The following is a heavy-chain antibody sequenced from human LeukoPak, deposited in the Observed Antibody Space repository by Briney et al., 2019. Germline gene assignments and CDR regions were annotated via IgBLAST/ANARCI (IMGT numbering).Heavy chain of an antibody. CDR1: GYTFTTYS. D-gene: IGHD2-2*01. J-gene: IGHJ1*01. Sequence: ASVKVSCKASGYTFTTYSLAWVRQAPGQSLEWMGWISVNNGGTNYAQSFQDRVTLTRDTSTKTDYLELRSLRSDDTAIIYCATATQPRGYFLHWGQGTLVTVSS. CDR3: ATATQPRGYFLH. CDR2: ISVNNGGT. V-gene: IGHV1-18*01.